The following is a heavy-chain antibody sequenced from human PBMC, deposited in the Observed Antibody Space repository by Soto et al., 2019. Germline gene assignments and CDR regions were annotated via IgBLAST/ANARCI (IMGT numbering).Heavy chain of an antibody. CDR3: AKAALRFRHFDY. CDR1: GFTFSSYG. D-gene: IGHD3-3*01. J-gene: IGHJ4*02. V-gene: IGHV3-30*18. Sequence: GGSLRLSCAASGFTFSSYGMHWVRQAPGKGLEWVAVISYDGSNKYYADSVKGRFTISRDNSKNTLYLQMNSLRAEDTAVYYCAKAALRFRHFDYWGQGTLVTVSS. CDR2: ISYDGSNK.